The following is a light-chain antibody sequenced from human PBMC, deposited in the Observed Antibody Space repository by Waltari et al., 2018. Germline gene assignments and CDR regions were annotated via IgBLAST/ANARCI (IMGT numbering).Light chain of an antibody. J-gene: IGKJ1*01. CDR2: GTS. Sequence: ETVLTQSPGTLSLSPGERATLSCKASQSVFIDYLAWYQQKPGQAPRLVIYGTSNRAAGIPDRFSGSGSGTDFTLTISRLEPEEFAVYYCQQYTGSLPWTFVQGTKVEIK. CDR1: QSVFIDY. V-gene: IGKV3-20*01. CDR3: QQYTGSLPWT.